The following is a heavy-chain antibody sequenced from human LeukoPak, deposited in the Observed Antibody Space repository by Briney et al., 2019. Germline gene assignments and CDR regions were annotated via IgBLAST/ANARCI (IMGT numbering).Heavy chain of an antibody. Sequence: SETLSLTCAVSGGSISSSNWWSWVRQPPGKGLEWIGEIYHSGSTKYNPSLKSRVTISVDKSKNQFSLKLTSATAADTAVYYCVKPLSYSSGWRWFDPWGQGTLVTVSS. CDR3: VKPLSYSSGWRWFDP. CDR1: GGSISSSNW. CDR2: IYHSGST. D-gene: IGHD6-19*01. V-gene: IGHV4-4*02. J-gene: IGHJ5*02.